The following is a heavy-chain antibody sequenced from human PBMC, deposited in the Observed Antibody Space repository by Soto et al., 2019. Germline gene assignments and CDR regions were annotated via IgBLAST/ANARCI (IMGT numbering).Heavy chain of an antibody. CDR1: GGSISSYY. J-gene: IGHJ5*02. V-gene: IGHV4-4*07. D-gene: IGHD6-19*01. CDR2: IYTSGST. CDR3: ARDRFEQWLRMGWLDP. Sequence: SETLSLTCTVSGGSISSYYWSWIRQPAGKGLEWIGRIYTSGSTNYNPSLKSRVTMSVDTSKNQFSLKLSSVTAADTAVYYCARDRFEQWLRMGWLDPWGQGPLVTVSS.